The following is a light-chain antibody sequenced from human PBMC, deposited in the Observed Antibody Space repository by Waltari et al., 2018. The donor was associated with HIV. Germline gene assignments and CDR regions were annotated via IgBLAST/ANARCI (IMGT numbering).Light chain of an antibody. Sequence: QSVLTQPPSVSEAPRQRVTISCSGSSSHIGTNAVNCYQQVPGKAPKLLIYYDDLLSSGVSDRFSGSKSGTAASLAIRGLQSEDEADYYCAAWDDSLNGYVFGSGTKVTVL. J-gene: IGLJ1*01. V-gene: IGLV1-36*01. CDR3: AAWDDSLNGYV. CDR2: YDD. CDR1: SSHIGTNA.